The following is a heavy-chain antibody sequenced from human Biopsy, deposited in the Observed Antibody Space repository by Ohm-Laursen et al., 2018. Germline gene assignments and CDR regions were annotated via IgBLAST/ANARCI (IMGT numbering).Heavy chain of an antibody. V-gene: IGHV1-2*02. D-gene: IGHD3-9*01. CDR2: INPKSGGT. CDR3: AIDGNDFLTDYLKIDQ. Sequence: GASVKVSCKASGYTFTGYYLHWVRQAPGQGLEWMGWINPKSGGTHYLEKFRGRVTMTRDTSISTAHMEVSSLRSDDTAVYYCAIDGNDFLTDYLKIDQWGQGTLVTVSS. J-gene: IGHJ4*02. CDR1: GYTFTGYY.